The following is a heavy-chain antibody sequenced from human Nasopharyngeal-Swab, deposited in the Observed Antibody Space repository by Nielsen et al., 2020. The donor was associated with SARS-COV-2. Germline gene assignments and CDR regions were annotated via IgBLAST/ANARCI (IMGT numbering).Heavy chain of an antibody. CDR2: ISYDGSNK. CDR3: AKGGYSGYDPLGMDV. J-gene: IGHJ6*02. Sequence: VRQAPGKGLEWVAAISYDGSNKYYADSVKGRFTISRDNSKNTLYLQMNSLRAEDTAVYYCAKGGYSGYDPLGMDVWGQGTTVTVSS. V-gene: IGHV3-30*18. D-gene: IGHD5-12*01.